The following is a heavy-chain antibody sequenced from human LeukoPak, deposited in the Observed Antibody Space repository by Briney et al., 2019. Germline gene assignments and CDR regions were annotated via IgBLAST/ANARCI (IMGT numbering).Heavy chain of an antibody. D-gene: IGHD5-12*01. CDR3: ARVEPSRSGYDYWISDY. J-gene: IGHJ4*02. CDR1: GDSISSGEYY. V-gene: IGHV4-30-4*01. CDR2: IYYSGST. Sequence: SETLSLTCTVSGDSISSGEYYWSWIRQPPGKGLEWIGYIYYSGSTYYNPSLKSRVTISLDTSKNQLSLKLSSVTAADTAVYYCARVEPSRSGYDYWISDYWGQGTLVTVSS.